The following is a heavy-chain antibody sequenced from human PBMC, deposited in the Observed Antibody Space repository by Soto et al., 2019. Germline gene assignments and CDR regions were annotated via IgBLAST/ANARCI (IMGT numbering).Heavy chain of an antibody. CDR2: IIPIIGTA. V-gene: IGHV1-69*01. J-gene: IGHJ4*02. CDR1: GGTFNNYA. Sequence: QVQLVQSGAEVKKPGSSVKVSCKASGGTFNNYAISWVRQAPGQGLEWMGGIIPIIGTADYAHKFQGRLAISADESTGTTFMELSSLRSEDTALYYCARGFVDVVATSAFDYWGQGTLVTVYS. D-gene: IGHD5-12*01. CDR3: ARGFVDVVATSAFDY.